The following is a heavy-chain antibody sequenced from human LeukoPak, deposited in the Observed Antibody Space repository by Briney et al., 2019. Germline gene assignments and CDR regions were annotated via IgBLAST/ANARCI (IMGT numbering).Heavy chain of an antibody. CDR3: ARRIVRFGANWLDP. CDR1: GGSFSGYY. V-gene: IGHV4-34*01. D-gene: IGHD3-10*01. J-gene: IGHJ5*02. Sequence: SETLSLTCAVYGGSFSGYYWSWIRQPPGKGLEWIGEINHSGSTNYNPSLKSRVTISVDTSKNQFSLKLSSVTAADTAVYYCARRIVRFGANWLDPWGQGTLVTVSS. CDR2: INHSGST.